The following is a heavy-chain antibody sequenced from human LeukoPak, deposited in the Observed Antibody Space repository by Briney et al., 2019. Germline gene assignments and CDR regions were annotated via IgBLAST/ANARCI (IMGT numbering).Heavy chain of an antibody. D-gene: IGHD2-21*02. Sequence: SETLSLTCTVSGGSISSYYWSWIRQPPGKGLEWIGCIYYSGSTNYNPSFKSRVTISVDTSKNQFSLKLSSVTAADTAVYYCARDPIVVVTAIPDWGQGTLVTVSS. CDR1: GGSISSYY. CDR2: IYYSGST. V-gene: IGHV4-59*12. CDR3: ARDPIVVVTAIPD. J-gene: IGHJ4*02.